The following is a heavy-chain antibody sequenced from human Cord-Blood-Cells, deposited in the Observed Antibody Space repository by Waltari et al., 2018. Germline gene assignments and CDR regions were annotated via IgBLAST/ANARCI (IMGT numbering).Heavy chain of an antibody. CDR3: ARGSEVDTAMVSYWYFDL. V-gene: IGHV1-69*01. CDR1: GGTFSSYA. D-gene: IGHD5-18*01. J-gene: IGHJ2*01. Sequence: QVQLVQSGAEVKKPGSSVKVSCKASGGTFSSYAISWVRQAPGQGLEWMGGVIPIFGKANYAQKFQGRVTITADESTSTAYMELSSLRSEDTAVYYCARGSEVDTAMVSYWYFDLWGHGTLVTVSS. CDR2: VIPIFGKA.